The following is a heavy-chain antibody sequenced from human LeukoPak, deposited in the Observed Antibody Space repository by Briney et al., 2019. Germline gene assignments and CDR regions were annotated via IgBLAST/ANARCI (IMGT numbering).Heavy chain of an antibody. J-gene: IGHJ3*02. Sequence: ASETLSLTCTVSGGSFSSGSYYWTWIRQPAGKGLEWIGRIYTSGSTNYNPSLKSRVIISVDTSKNQFSLKLSSVTAADTAVYYCARLVTMIVVEAFDIWGQGTMVTVSS. D-gene: IGHD3-22*01. V-gene: IGHV4-61*02. CDR1: GGSFSSGSYY. CDR3: ARLVTMIVVEAFDI. CDR2: IYTSGST.